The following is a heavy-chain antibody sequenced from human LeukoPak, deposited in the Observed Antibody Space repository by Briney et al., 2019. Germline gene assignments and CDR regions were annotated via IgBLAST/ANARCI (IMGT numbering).Heavy chain of an antibody. CDR2: ISSSSYHI. V-gene: IGHV3-21*01. CDR1: GFTFSTYS. D-gene: IGHD6-25*01. Sequence: GGSLRLSCAASGFTFSTYSMNWVRQAPGKGLEWVSSISSSSYHIYYADSVKGRFTISRDNAKNSLYLQVNSLRVEDTAVYYCARDIRSDSTIWGQGTLVSVSS. CDR3: ARDIRSDSTI. J-gene: IGHJ4*02.